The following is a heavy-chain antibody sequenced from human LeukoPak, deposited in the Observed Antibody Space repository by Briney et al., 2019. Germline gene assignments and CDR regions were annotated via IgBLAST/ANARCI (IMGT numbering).Heavy chain of an antibody. J-gene: IGHJ6*03. CDR2: ISRSGSYI. Sequence: GGSLRLSCAGSGFTFSSYSMNWVRQAPGKGLEWVSSISRSGSYIYYADSVKGRFTISRDNAKNSLYLQMNSLRAEDTAVYYCARDSYYDFWSGSNYYMDVWGKGTTVTVSS. V-gene: IGHV3-21*01. D-gene: IGHD3-3*01. CDR3: ARDSYYDFWSGSNYYMDV. CDR1: GFTFSSYS.